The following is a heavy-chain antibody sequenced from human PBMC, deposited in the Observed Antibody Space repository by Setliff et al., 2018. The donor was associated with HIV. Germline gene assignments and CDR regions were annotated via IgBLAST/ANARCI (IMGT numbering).Heavy chain of an antibody. Sequence: PGESLKISCKGSRYSFSSYWIGWVRQMPGKGLEWMGIIYPGDSDTKYSPSFQGQVIISADKSISTAYVQWSGLKASDTAMYYCARRPYYDSWSGHQAFDIWGQGTMVTVSS. V-gene: IGHV5-51*01. CDR3: ARRPYYDSWSGHQAFDI. CDR1: RYSFSSYW. J-gene: IGHJ3*02. D-gene: IGHD3-3*01. CDR2: IYPGDSDT.